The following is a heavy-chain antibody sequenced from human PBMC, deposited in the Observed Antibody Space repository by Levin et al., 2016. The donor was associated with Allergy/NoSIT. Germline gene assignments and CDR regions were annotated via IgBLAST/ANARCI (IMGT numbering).Heavy chain of an antibody. V-gene: IGHV3-21*05. CDR3: ARSAYMDV. J-gene: IGHJ6*03. Sequence: GSLRLSCAASGFNFSFFYMNWVRQAPGKGPEWLSDISSNSNYKRYAVSVEGRFTVSRDNAKNSLYLQMNGLRAEDTAVYYCARSAYMDVWGKGATVTVSS. CDR1: GFNFSFFY. CDR2: ISSNSNYK.